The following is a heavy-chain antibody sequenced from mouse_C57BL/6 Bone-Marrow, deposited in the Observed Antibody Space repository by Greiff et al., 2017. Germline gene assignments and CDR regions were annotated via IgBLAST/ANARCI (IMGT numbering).Heavy chain of an antibody. CDR2: ISSGGSYT. Sequence: EVQGVESGGDLVKPGGSLKLSCAASGFTFSSYGMSWVRQTTDKRLEWIANISSGGSYTYYPDSVKGRVTITRDNVKNTLYLQMCSLESEDTAMYYCARQGDDYGAWFAYWGQGTLVTVAA. CDR1: GFTFSSYG. D-gene: IGHD2-4*01. J-gene: IGHJ3*01. V-gene: IGHV5-6*01. CDR3: ARQGDDYGAWFAY.